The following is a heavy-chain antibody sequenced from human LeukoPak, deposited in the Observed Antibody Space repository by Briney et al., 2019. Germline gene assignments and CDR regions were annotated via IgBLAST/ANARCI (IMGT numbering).Heavy chain of an antibody. Sequence: SQTLSLTCAVSGGSISSGGYSWSWIRQPPGKGLEWIGYIYHSGSTYYNPSLKSRVTISVDRSKNQFSLKLSSVTAADTAVYCCASADNTAMVRFDYWGQRTLVTVSS. J-gene: IGHJ4*02. CDR2: IYHSGST. D-gene: IGHD5-18*01. CDR3: ASADNTAMVRFDY. CDR1: GGSISSGGYS. V-gene: IGHV4-30-2*01.